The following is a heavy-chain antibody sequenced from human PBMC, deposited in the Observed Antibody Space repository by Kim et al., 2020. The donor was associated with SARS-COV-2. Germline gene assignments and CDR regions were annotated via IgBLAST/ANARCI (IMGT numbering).Heavy chain of an antibody. CDR2: IYHSGST. CDR3: ARSPIAAAGTVGFWFDP. D-gene: IGHD6-13*01. J-gene: IGHJ5*02. V-gene: IGHV4-4*02. Sequence: SETLSLTCAVSGGSISSSNWWSWVRQPPGKGLEWIGEIYHSGSTNYNPSLKSRVTISVDKSKNQFSLKLSSVTAADTAVYYCARSPIAAAGTVGFWFDPWGQGTLVTVSS. CDR1: GGSISSSNW.